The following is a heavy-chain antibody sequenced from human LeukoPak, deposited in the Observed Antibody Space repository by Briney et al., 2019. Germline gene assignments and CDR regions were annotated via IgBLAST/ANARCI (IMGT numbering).Heavy chain of an antibody. D-gene: IGHD4-23*01. J-gene: IGHJ4*02. Sequence: PSETLSLTCAVTGGSFSDFYWSWIRQPPGKGLEWIGKINHFGRTNYNPSLKSRVTISLDTSKKQFSLKLNSVTAADTAVYYCGRNDYGANSYWGQGTLVSVSS. CDR2: INHFGRT. V-gene: IGHV4-34*01. CDR3: GRNDYGANSY. CDR1: GGSFSDFY.